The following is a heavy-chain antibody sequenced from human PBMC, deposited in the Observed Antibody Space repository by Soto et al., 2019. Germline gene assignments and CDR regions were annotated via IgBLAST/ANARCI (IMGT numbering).Heavy chain of an antibody. V-gene: IGHV3-21*01. CDR3: ARDACYCGGGSCFRRAFEL. Sequence: EVQLVESGGRLVKPGGSLRLSCAVSGFALSSYSIAWVRQAPGKGLEWVSFTFNYAGRLYYADSVKGRFAISRDDATNSVYLQMNSLRAQDTAVYYFARDACYCGGGSCFRRAFELWGQGTVVTVSS. CDR1: GFALSSYS. J-gene: IGHJ3*01. D-gene: IGHD2-21*01. CDR2: TFNYAGRL.